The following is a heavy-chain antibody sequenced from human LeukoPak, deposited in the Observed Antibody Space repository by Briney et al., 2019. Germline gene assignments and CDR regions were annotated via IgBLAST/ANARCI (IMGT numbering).Heavy chain of an antibody. J-gene: IGHJ4*02. D-gene: IGHD6-6*01. CDR1: GGTFSSYA. Sequence: SVKVSCKASGGTFSSYAISWVRQAPGQGLEWMGRIIPILGIANYAQKFQGRVTITADKSTSTAYMELSSLRSEDTAVYYCAGGDSEYSSYFFDYWGQGTLVTVSS. CDR2: IIPILGIA. CDR3: AGGDSEYSSYFFDY. V-gene: IGHV1-69*04.